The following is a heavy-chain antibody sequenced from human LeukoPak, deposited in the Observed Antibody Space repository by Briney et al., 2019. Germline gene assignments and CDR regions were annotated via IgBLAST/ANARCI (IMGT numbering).Heavy chain of an antibody. CDR3: ARDSGSYYEDAFDI. D-gene: IGHD1-26*01. V-gene: IGHV3-21*01. CDR1: GFTFSSYS. Sequence: PGGSLRLPCAASGFTFSSYSMNWVRQAPGKGLEWVSSISSSSSYIYYADSVKGRFTISRDNAKNSLYLQMNSLRAEDTAVYYCARDSGSYYEDAFDIWGQGTMVTVSS. J-gene: IGHJ3*02. CDR2: ISSSSSYI.